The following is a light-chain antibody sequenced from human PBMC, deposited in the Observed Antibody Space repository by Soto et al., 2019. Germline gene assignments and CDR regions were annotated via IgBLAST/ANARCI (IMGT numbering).Light chain of an antibody. CDR3: QMYNNWVGT. CDR1: ESISSN. Sequence: EIVMTQSPAILSVSPGEIATLSFSANESISSNLAWYQQKPGRAPRLLIYAAATRATGVPARFSGSGSGADFTLTINSLQSEDFAVYYCQMYNNWVGTFGGGTKVDI. CDR2: AAA. J-gene: IGKJ4*01. V-gene: IGKV3-15*01.